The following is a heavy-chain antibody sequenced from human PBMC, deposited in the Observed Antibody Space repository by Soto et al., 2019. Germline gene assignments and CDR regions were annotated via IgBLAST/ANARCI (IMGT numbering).Heavy chain of an antibody. CDR3: AKRRGAGGHFDY. Sequence: DVQLLESGGGLVQPGGSLRLSCAASGFTFSSYAMGWVRQGPGKGLEWVAAVSNGGSTHYEDSVRGRFTISRDNSKNTLPLPMNSLTAEDTAVYFCAKRRGAGGHFDYWGQGALVTVSS. D-gene: IGHD2-15*01. CDR2: VSNGGST. V-gene: IGHV3-23*01. J-gene: IGHJ4*02. CDR1: GFTFSSYA.